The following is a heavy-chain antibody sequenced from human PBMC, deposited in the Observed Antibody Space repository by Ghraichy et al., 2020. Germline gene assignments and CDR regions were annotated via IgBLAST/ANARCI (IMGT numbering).Heavy chain of an antibody. J-gene: IGHJ4*02. CDR3: AKAKQLYYFDS. CDR2: ISGDGGHT. Sequence: GGSLRLSCAASGFTFSNYAMSWVRQAPGKGLEWVSTISGDGGHTYYADSVKGRFTISRDNLKNTLFLQMNSLRAEDTAVFYCAKAKQLYYFDSWGQGALVIVSS. D-gene: IGHD5-24*01. V-gene: IGHV3-23*01. CDR1: GFTFSNYA.